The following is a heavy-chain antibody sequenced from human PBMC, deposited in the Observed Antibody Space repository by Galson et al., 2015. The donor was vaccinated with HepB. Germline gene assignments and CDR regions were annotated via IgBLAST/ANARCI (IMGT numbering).Heavy chain of an antibody. J-gene: IGHJ4*02. Sequence: SLRLSCAASGFSVTTTYMSWVRQAPGKGLEWVSVLYSGGASYYAHPAKGRFTISRDSFENSLHLEMHSLRADDTAVYYCARDSGGWVFDFWGQGTLVAVSS. CDR3: ARDSGGWVFDF. V-gene: IGHV3-53*01. D-gene: IGHD3-10*01. CDR1: GFSVTTTY. CDR2: LYSGGAS.